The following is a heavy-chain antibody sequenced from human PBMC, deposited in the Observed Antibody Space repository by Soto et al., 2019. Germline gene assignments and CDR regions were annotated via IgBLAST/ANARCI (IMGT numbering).Heavy chain of an antibody. J-gene: IGHJ4*02. CDR3: AKGPAADNFDY. Sequence: GGSLRLSYAASGFAFSSYAMSWVRQAPGKGLEWVSAISGSGASTYYADSVKGRFTISRDNSKNTLYLQMNSLRAEDTAVYYCAKGPAADNFDYWSQGTLVTVSS. CDR1: GFAFSSYA. CDR2: ISGSGAST. D-gene: IGHD6-13*01. V-gene: IGHV3-23*01.